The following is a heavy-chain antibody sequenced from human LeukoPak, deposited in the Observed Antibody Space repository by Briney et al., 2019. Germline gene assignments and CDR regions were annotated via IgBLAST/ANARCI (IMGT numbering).Heavy chain of an antibody. CDR2: LSRGGGTT. CDR1: GFNFNMFA. V-gene: IGHV3-23*01. CDR3: AKEQRIRHCSEGVCMEGYYFDY. Sequence: PGGSLRLSCTGSGFNFNMFAMNWVRQAPGQGPEWVSGLSRGGGTTNYADSVKGRFTISRDKSKNMVFLQMNSLRPEDTAVYYCAKEQRIRHCSEGVCMEGYYFDYWGQGSLVTVSS. J-gene: IGHJ4*02. D-gene: IGHD2-8*01.